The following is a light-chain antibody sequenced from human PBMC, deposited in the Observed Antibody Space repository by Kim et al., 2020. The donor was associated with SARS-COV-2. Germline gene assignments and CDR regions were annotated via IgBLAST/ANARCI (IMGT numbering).Light chain of an antibody. CDR3: AAWDDSVHGYV. CDR1: SSNIGSNT. Sequence: GQRVTISCSGASSNIGSNTVSWYLQVPGATPKFLIYGTNKRPSGVPDRFSGSTSGNSASLAISGLQSEDEADYYCAAWDDSVHGYVFGSGTKVTVL. J-gene: IGLJ1*01. V-gene: IGLV1-44*01. CDR2: GTN.